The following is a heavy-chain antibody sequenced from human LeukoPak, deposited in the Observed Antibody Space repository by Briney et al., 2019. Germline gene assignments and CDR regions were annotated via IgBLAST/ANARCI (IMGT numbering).Heavy chain of an antibody. V-gene: IGHV1-46*01. D-gene: IGHD3-10*01. CDR3: AKSTADYYGSGSYYNEGWFDP. J-gene: IGHJ5*02. CDR1: GYTFTSYY. Sequence: RASVKVSCTASGYTFTSYYMHWVRQAPGQGLEWMGIINPSGGSTSYAQKFQGRVTMTRDTSTSTVYMELSSLRAEDTAVYYCAKSTADYYGSGSYYNEGWFDPWGQGTLVTVSS. CDR2: INPSGGST.